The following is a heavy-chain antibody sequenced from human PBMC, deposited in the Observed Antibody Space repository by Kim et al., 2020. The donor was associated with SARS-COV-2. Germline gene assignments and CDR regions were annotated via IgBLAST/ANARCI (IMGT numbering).Heavy chain of an antibody. V-gene: IGHV1-46*01. CDR2: INPSDGST. CDR3: ARDAAPSPRLLYNYNYYMDV. D-gene: IGHD6-13*01. J-gene: IGHJ6*03. CDR1: GYTFTSYY. Sequence: ASVKVSCKASGYTFTSYYIHWVRQTPGQGLEWMARINPSDGSTTYAQKFQGRVTMTRDTSTSTVYMELSSLRSEDTAVYYCARDAAPSPRLLYNYNYYMDVWGKGTTVTVSS.